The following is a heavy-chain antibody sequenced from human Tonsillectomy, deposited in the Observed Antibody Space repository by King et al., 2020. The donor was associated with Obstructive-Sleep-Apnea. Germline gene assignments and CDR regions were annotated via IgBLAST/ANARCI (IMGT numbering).Heavy chain of an antibody. D-gene: IGHD2-21*02. CDR3: AKDLGHIVVVTANDAFDI. CDR2: ISGSGGST. V-gene: IGHV3-23*04. Sequence: VQLVESGGGLVQPGGSLRLSCAASGFTFSSYAMSWVRQAPGKGLEWVSAISGSGGSTYYADSVKGRFTISRDNSKNTLYLQMNSLRAEDTAVYYCAKDLGHIVVVTANDAFDIWGQGTMVTVSS. J-gene: IGHJ3*02. CDR1: GFTFSSYA.